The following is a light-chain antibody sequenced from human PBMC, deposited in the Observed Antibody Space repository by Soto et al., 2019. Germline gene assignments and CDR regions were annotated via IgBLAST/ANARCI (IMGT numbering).Light chain of an antibody. CDR1: SSDIGAYDY. CDR3: SSYAGSNALV. J-gene: IGLJ3*02. V-gene: IGLV2-8*01. Sequence: QPALTQPPSASGSPGQSVTISCTGTSSDIGAYDYVSWHQQHPGKSPRVIIYEVNKRPSGVPDRFAGSKSGNTASLTVSGLQAEDEADFYCSSYAGSNALVFGGGTKLTVL. CDR2: EVN.